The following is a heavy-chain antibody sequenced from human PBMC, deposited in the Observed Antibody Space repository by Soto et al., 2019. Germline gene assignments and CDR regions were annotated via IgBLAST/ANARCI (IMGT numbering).Heavy chain of an antibody. CDR3: AKDEVEAVYYYYYGMDV. V-gene: IGHV3-23*01. D-gene: IGHD1-26*01. CDR2: ISGSGGST. Sequence: LRLSCAASGFTFSSYAMSWVRQAPGKGLEWVSAISGSGGSTYYADSVKGRFTISRDNSKNTLYLQMNSLRAEDTAVYYCAKDEVEAVYYYYYGMDVWGKGTTVTVSS. J-gene: IGHJ6*04. CDR1: GFTFSSYA.